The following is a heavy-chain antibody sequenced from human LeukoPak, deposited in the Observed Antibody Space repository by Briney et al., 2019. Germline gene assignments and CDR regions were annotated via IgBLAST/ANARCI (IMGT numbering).Heavy chain of an antibody. CDR3: ARGPPTVTTDMDV. CDR2: INPNSDGT. CDR1: GYTFTGYY. V-gene: IGHV1-2*02. J-gene: IGHJ6*03. Sequence: ASVKVSCKASGYTFTGYYMHWVRQAPGQGLEWMGWINPNSDGTNYAQKFQGRVTMTRDTSISTAYMELSRLRSDDTAVYYCARGPPTVTTDMDVWGKGTTVTVSS. D-gene: IGHD4-17*01.